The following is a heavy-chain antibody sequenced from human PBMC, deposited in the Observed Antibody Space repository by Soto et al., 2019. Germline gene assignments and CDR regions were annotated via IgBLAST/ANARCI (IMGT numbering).Heavy chain of an antibody. CDR1: GFSLSTSGVG. CDR3: AHRRGSWCPDY. Sequence: QITLKESGPTLVKPTQTLTLTCTFSGFSLSTSGVGVGWIRQPPGKALEWLALIYWDDDKRYSPSLKSRLTXTXXTSKNQVVLTMTNMDPVDTATYYCAHRRGSWCPDYWGQGTLVTVSS. V-gene: IGHV2-5*02. CDR2: IYWDDDK. D-gene: IGHD6-13*01. J-gene: IGHJ4*02.